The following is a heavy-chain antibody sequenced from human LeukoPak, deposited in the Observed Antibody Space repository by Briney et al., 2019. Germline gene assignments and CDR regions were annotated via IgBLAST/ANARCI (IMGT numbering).Heavy chain of an antibody. Sequence: SETLSLTCAVSGYSISSGYYWGWIRQPPGKGLEWIGYIYYSGSTNYNPSLKSRVTISVDTSKNQFSLKLSSVTAADTAVYYCARIYSYGFLGMDVWGQGTTVTVSS. CDR2: IYYSGST. CDR3: ARIYSYGFLGMDV. D-gene: IGHD5-18*01. V-gene: IGHV4-61*01. J-gene: IGHJ6*02. CDR1: GYSISSGYY.